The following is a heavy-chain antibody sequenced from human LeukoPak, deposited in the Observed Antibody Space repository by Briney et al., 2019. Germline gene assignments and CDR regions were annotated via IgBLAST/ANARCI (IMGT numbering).Heavy chain of an antibody. V-gene: IGHV3-23*01. CDR3: ASAIAEDFYYYYMDV. D-gene: IGHD1-14*01. J-gene: IGHJ6*03. Sequence: GGSLRLSCAASGFTFSSYAMSWVRQAPGKGLEWVSAISGSGGSTYYADSVKGRFTISRDNSKNTLYLQMNSLRAEDTAVYYCASAIAEDFYYYYMDVWGKGTTVTVSS. CDR1: GFTFSSYA. CDR2: ISGSGGST.